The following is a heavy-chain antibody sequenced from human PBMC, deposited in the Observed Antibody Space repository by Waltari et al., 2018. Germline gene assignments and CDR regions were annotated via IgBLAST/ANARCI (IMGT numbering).Heavy chain of an antibody. V-gene: IGHV1-2*02. Sequence: QVQLVQSGAEVKKPGASVKVSCKASGYTFTGYYMHWVRQAPGQGLEGMGWNNPNSGGTNDAQKFQGRVTMTRDTSISTAYMELSRLRSDDTAVYYCARDQSPYDAFDIWGQGTMVTVSS. CDR3: ARDQSPYDAFDI. CDR1: GYTFTGYY. CDR2: NNPNSGGT. J-gene: IGHJ3*02.